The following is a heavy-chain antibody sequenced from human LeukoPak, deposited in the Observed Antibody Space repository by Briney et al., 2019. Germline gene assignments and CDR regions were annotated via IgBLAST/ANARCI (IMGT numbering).Heavy chain of an antibody. CDR2: INPNSGGT. J-gene: IGHJ6*04. CDR1: GYTFTGYY. CDR3: ARDAFEPYDSSGYIAV. Sequence: GASVKVSCKASGYTFTGYYMHWVRQAAGQGLEWMGWINPNSGGTNYAQKFQGRVTMTRDTSISTAYMELSRLRSDDTAVYCCARDAFEPYDSSGYIAVWGKGTTVTVSS. V-gene: IGHV1-2*02. D-gene: IGHD3-22*01.